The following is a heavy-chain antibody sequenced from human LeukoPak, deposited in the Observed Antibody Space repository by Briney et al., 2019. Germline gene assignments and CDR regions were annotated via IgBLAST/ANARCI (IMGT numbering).Heavy chain of an antibody. CDR3: AKASGSGTYYKSPFDY. J-gene: IGHJ4*02. CDR2: ISYDGSNK. CDR1: GFTFSSYG. V-gene: IGHV3-30*18. D-gene: IGHD3-10*01. Sequence: TGGSLRLSCAASGFTFSSYGMHWVRQAPGKGLEWVAVISYDGSNKYYADSVKGRFTISRDNSKNTLYLQMNSLRAEDTAVYYCAKASGSGTYYKSPFDYWGQGTLVTVSS.